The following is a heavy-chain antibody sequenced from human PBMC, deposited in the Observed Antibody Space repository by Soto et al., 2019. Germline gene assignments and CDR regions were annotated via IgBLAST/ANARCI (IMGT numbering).Heavy chain of an antibody. Sequence: SETLSLTCTVSGGSISSSSYYWGWIRQPPGKGLEWIGSIYYSGSTYYNPSLKSRVTISVDTSKNQFSLKLSSVTTADTAVYYCARHLFDDFWSGYYYYGMAVWGQGTTVTVSS. D-gene: IGHD3-3*01. CDR2: IYYSGST. J-gene: IGHJ6*02. CDR1: GGSISSSSYY. V-gene: IGHV4-39*01. CDR3: ARHLFDDFWSGYYYYGMAV.